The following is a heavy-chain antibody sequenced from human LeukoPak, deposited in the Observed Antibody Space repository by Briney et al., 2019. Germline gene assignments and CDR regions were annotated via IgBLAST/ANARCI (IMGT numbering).Heavy chain of an antibody. CDR3: ASTPTVTRALYFQH. CDR2: ISGSGGST. V-gene: IGHV3-23*01. Sequence: PGGSLRLSCAASGFTFSSYAMSWVRQAPGKGLEWVSAISGSGGSTYYADSVKGRFTISRDNSKNTLYLQMNSLRAEDTAVYYCASTPTVTRALYFQHWGQGTLVTVSS. J-gene: IGHJ1*01. D-gene: IGHD3-10*01. CDR1: GFTFSSYA.